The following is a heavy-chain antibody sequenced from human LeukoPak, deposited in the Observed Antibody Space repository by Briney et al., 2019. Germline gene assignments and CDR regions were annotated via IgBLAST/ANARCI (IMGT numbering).Heavy chain of an antibody. D-gene: IGHD3-10*01. V-gene: IGHV3-23*01. CDR2: ISGSGGST. J-gene: IGHJ4*02. CDR1: GFTFSSYA. CDR3: AKDKLLYRYFDY. Sequence: PGGSLRLSCAASGFTFSSYAMSWVRQAPGKGLEWVSAISGSGGSTYYADSVKGRFTVSRDNSKNTLYLQMNSLRAEDTAVYYCAKDKLLYRYFDYWGQGTLVTVSS.